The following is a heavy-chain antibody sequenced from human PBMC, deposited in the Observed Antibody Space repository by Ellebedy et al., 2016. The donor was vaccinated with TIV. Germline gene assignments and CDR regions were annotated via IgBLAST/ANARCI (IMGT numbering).Heavy chain of an antibody. D-gene: IGHD1-26*01. CDR1: GGSFSGYY. Sequence: MPSETLSLTCAVYGGSFSGYYWSWIRQPPGKGLEWIAEINHSGSTNYNPSLKSRVTVSVDTSKNQFSLQLSYVTAADTAVYYCARWELVARDAFDIWGQGTMVTVSS. CDR2: INHSGST. V-gene: IGHV4-34*01. J-gene: IGHJ3*02. CDR3: ARWELVARDAFDI.